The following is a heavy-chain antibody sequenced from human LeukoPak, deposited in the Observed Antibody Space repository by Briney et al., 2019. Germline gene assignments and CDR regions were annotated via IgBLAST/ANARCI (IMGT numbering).Heavy chain of an antibody. CDR2: TFYSGST. D-gene: IGHD4-23*01. V-gene: IGHV4-39*07. J-gene: IGHJ4*02. CDR3: GYGGNSIRNRTDY. Sequence: SETLSLTCTVSGDSITSSSYYWEWIRQPPGKGLEWIGSTFYSGSTYYNPSLKSRVTISVDTSKNQFSLKLSSVTAADTAVYYCGYGGNSIRNRTDYWGQGTLVTVSS. CDR1: GDSITSSSYY.